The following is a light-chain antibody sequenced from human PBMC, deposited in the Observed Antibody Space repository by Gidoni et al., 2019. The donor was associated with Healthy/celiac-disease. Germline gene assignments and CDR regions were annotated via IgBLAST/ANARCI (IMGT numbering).Light chain of an antibody. V-gene: IGLV3-21*02. CDR1: NIGSQS. Sequence: SYVLTQPPSVSVAPGQTARITWGGNNIGSQSVDWYQKKPGQAPVLVVYDDSDRPSGIPERFSGSNSGNTATLTISRVEAGDEADYYCQVWDSSSDHWVFGGGTKLTVL. J-gene: IGLJ3*02. CDR3: QVWDSSSDHWV. CDR2: DDS.